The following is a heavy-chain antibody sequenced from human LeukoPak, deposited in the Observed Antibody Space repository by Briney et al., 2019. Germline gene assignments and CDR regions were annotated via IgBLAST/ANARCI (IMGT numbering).Heavy chain of an antibody. Sequence: GGSLRLSCTASGFTFSSYSMNWVRQAPGKGLEWVSCISGSSSYIYYADSVKGRFTISRDNAKNSLYLQMNSLRAEDTAVYYCARRSWIQLWFDYWGQGTLVTVSS. CDR2: ISGSSSYI. CDR3: ARRSWIQLWFDY. V-gene: IGHV3-21*01. J-gene: IGHJ4*02. D-gene: IGHD5-18*01. CDR1: GFTFSSYS.